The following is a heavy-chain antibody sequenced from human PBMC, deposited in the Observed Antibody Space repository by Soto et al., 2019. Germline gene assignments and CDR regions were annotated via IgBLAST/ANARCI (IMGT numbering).Heavy chain of an antibody. V-gene: IGHV3-33*01. CDR3: AIDAGTAMENSFDP. J-gene: IGHJ5*02. Sequence: GGSLRLSCAASGFTFSSYGMHWVRQAPGKGLEWVAVIWYDGSNKYYADSVKGRFTISRDNSKNTLYLQMNSLRAEDTAVYYCAIDAGTAMENSFDPWGPGTLVTVSS. CDR2: IWYDGSNK. D-gene: IGHD5-18*01. CDR1: GFTFSSYG.